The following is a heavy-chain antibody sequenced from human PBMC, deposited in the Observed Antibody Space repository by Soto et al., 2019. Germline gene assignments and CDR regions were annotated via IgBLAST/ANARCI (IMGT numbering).Heavy chain of an antibody. CDR3: ARARHLSPQWPLYFDY. V-gene: IGHV4-34*01. J-gene: IGHJ4*02. CDR2: INHSGST. CDR1: GGSFSGYY. D-gene: IGHD6-19*01. Sequence: SETLSLTCAVYGGSFSGYYWSWIRQPPGKGLEWIGEINHSGSTNYNPSLKSRVTISVDTSKNQFSLKLSSVTAADTAVYYCARARHLSPQWPLYFDYWGQGTLVTVSS.